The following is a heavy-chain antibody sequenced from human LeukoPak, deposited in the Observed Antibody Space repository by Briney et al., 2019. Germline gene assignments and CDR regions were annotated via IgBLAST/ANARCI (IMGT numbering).Heavy chain of an antibody. CDR1: GGSIRGYY. J-gene: IGHJ4*02. CDR2: ICYSGST. Sequence: SETLSLTCTVSGGSIRGYYWSWIRQPPGKGLEWIGYICYSGSTNYNPSLKSRVTISVDTSKNQFSLKLSAVTAADTAVYYCARHEFDSGSLPYFDYWGQGILVTVSS. CDR3: ARHEFDSGSLPYFDY. D-gene: IGHD3-10*01. V-gene: IGHV4-59*08.